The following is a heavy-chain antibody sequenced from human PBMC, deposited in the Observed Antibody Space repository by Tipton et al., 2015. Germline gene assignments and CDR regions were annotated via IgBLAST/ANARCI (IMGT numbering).Heavy chain of an antibody. V-gene: IGHV4-39*07. CDR3: ACQDYDILSRDYQTVDY. J-gene: IGHJ4*02. CDR1: GGSISNSNYY. CDR2: LSYSGKT. D-gene: IGHD3-9*01. Sequence: TLSLTCTVSGGSISNSNYYWGWIRQPPGKGLEWIGSLSYSGKTDYNPSLKSRVTMSRDTSKNQFSLRVRSVTAADTAVYYCACQDYDILSRDYQTVDYWGQGTLVTVSS.